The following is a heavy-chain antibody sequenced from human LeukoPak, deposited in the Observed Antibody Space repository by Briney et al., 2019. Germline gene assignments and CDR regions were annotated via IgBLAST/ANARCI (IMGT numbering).Heavy chain of an antibody. J-gene: IGHJ5*02. CDR3: ARVNGTAMVKARGLRANWFDP. Sequence: SETLSLTCTVSGGSISSSSYYWGWIRQPPGKGLEWIGSIYYSGSTNYNPSFKSRVTISVDTSKNQFSLKLSSVTAADTAVYYCARVNGTAMVKARGLRANWFDPWGQETLVTVSS. D-gene: IGHD5-18*01. V-gene: IGHV4-39*07. CDR2: IYYSGST. CDR1: GGSISSSSYY.